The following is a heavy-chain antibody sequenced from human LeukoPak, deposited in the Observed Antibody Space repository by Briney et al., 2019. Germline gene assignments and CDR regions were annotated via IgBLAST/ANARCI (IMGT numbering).Heavy chain of an antibody. D-gene: IGHD6-13*01. CDR2: ISSSSSYI. CDR3: ARLRSSWYFNYYYYMDV. V-gene: IGHV3-21*01. Sequence: PGGSLRLSCAASGFTFSSYSMNWVRQAPGKGLEWVSSISSSSSYIYYADSVKGRFTISRDNAKNSLYLQMNSLRAEDTAVYYCARLRSSWYFNYYYYMDVWGKGTTVIISS. CDR1: GFTFSSYS. J-gene: IGHJ6*03.